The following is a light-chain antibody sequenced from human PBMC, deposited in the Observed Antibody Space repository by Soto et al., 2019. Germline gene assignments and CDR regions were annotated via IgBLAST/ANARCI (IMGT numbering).Light chain of an antibody. V-gene: IGKV3-20*01. CDR1: QSVSSSY. CDR2: GAS. CDR3: QQSYSIWA. J-gene: IGKJ1*01. Sequence: EIVLTQSPGTLSLSPGERATLSCRASQSVSSSYLAWYQQKPGQAPRLLIYGASSRATGIPDRFSGSGSGTDFTLTISSLQPEDFATYYCQQSYSIWAFGQGTKVEIK.